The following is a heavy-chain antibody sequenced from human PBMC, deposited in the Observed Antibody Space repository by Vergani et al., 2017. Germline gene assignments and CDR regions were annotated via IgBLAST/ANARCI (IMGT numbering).Heavy chain of an antibody. CDR2: IFSNDEK. V-gene: IGHV2-26*01. D-gene: IGHD2-15*01. Sequence: QESGPGLVKPSETLSLTCTVSGGSISSYYWSWIRQPPGKALEWLAHIFSNDEKSYSTSLKSRLTISKDTSKSQVVLTMTNMDPVDTATYYCARIRCSGGSCNDAFDIWGQGTMVTVSS. J-gene: IGHJ3*02. CDR1: GGSISSYYW. CDR3: ARIRCSGGSCNDAFDI.